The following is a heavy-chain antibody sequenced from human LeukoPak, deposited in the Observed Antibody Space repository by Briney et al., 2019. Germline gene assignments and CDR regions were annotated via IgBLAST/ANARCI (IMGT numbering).Heavy chain of an antibody. D-gene: IGHD3-3*01. CDR2: ISGSGGST. J-gene: IGHJ3*02. CDR3: AKARVRAPAFDI. V-gene: IGHV3-23*01. Sequence: GGSLRLSCAASGFTFSSYAMSWVRQAPGKGLEWVSGISGSGGSTYYADSVKGRFTISRDDSKNTLYLQMNSLRAEDTAVYYCAKARVRAPAFDIWGQGTMVTVSS. CDR1: GFTFSSYA.